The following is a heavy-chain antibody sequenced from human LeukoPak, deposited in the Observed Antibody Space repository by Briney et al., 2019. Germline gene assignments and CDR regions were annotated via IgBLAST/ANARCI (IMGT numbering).Heavy chain of an antibody. J-gene: IGHJ4*02. V-gene: IGHV3-23*01. D-gene: IGHD3-10*01. CDR3: ARQGRITMVRGVPNFDY. CDR2: ISGSGGST. Sequence: GGSLRLSCAASGFTFSSYAMSWVRQAPGKGLEWVSAISGSGGSTYYADSVKGRFTISRDNAKNSLYLQMNSLRAEDTAVYYCARQGRITMVRGVPNFDYWGQGTLVTVSS. CDR1: GFTFSSYA.